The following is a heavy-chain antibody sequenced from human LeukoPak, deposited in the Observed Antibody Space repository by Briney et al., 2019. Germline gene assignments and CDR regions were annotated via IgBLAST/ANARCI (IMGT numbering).Heavy chain of an antibody. CDR3: ARRTMITFGGVIVRHNWFDP. V-gene: IGHV4-38-2*01. CDR1: GYSISSGYY. Sequence: SETLSLTCAVSGYSISSGYYWGWIRQPPGKGLEWIGSIYHSGGTYYNPSLKSRVTISVDTSKNQFSLKLSSVTAADTAVYYCARRTMITFGGVIVRHNWFDPWGQGTLVTVSS. D-gene: IGHD3-16*02. CDR2: IYHSGGT. J-gene: IGHJ5*02.